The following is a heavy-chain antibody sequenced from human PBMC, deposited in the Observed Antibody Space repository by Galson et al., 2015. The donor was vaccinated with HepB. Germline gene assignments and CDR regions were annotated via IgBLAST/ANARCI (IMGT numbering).Heavy chain of an antibody. CDR1: GFTFSNFA. CDR3: ARASMVRGVITSYYYCYGMDV. V-gene: IGHV3-30*04. D-gene: IGHD3-10*01. J-gene: IGHJ6*02. CDR2: ISYDGSNK. Sequence: SLRLSCAASGFTFSNFAIHWVRQAPGKGLEWVAVISYDGSNKYYADSVRGRFTISRDNSKNTLYLQMNSLRGEDTAVYYCARASMVRGVITSYYYCYGMDVRGQGTTVTVSS.